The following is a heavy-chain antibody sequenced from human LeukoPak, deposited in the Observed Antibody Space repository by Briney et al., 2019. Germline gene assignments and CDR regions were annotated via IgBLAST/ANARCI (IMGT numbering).Heavy chain of an antibody. V-gene: IGHV4-39*07. Sequence: SETLSLTCTVSGGSISSSSYYWSWIRQPPGKGLEWIGEINHSGSTNYNPSLKSRVTISVDTSKNQFSLKLSSVTAADTAVYYCARWGYYFDYWGQGTLVTVSS. CDR1: GGSISSSSYY. D-gene: IGHD3-16*01. CDR2: INHSGST. CDR3: ARWGYYFDY. J-gene: IGHJ4*02.